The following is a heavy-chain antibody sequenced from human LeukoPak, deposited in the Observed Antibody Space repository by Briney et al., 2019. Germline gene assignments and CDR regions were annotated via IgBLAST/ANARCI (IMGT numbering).Heavy chain of an antibody. CDR1: GDSLSSGRPY. V-gene: IGHV4-39*01. D-gene: IGHD2-15*01. CDR3: ARHKGGGAHSFDH. CDR2: IYYNGRT. Sequence: SETLSLTCSVSGDSLSSGRPYWAWIRQPPGKGLEWIGTIYYNGRTYYNPSLKSRVSISIDTSKGLFSMNLTSVTAADTAFYFCARHKGGGAHSFDHWSQGALVTVSS. J-gene: IGHJ4*02.